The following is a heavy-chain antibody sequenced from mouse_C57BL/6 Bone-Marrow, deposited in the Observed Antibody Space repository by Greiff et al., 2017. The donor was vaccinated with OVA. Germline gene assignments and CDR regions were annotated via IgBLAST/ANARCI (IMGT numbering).Heavy chain of an antibody. CDR2: IDPENGDT. CDR3: TTLLRSGDY. Sequence: EVQLQESGAELVRPGASVKLSCTASGFNIKDDYMHWVKQRPEQGLEWIGWIDPENGDTEYASKFQGKATITADTSSNTAYLQLSSLTSEDTAVYYCTTLLRSGDYWGQGTTLTVSS. D-gene: IGHD1-1*01. CDR1: GFNIKDDY. J-gene: IGHJ2*01. V-gene: IGHV14-4*01.